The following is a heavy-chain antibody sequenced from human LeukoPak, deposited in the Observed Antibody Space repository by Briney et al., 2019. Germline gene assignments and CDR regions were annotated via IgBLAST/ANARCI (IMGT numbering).Heavy chain of an antibody. J-gene: IGHJ4*02. Sequence: SETLSLTCTVSSGSLSSYYWSWIRQPPGKGLEWIGYIYYSGSTNYNPSLKSRVTISVDTSKNQFSLKLSSVTAADTAVYYCARSRGYSNYGFDYWGQGTLVTVSS. CDR2: IYYSGST. V-gene: IGHV4-59*01. CDR3: ARSRGYSNYGFDY. D-gene: IGHD4-11*01. CDR1: SGSLSSYY.